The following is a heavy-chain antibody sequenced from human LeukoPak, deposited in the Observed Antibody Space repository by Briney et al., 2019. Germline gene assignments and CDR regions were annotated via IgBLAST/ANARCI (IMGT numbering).Heavy chain of an antibody. J-gene: IGHJ4*02. CDR1: GFTFDDFA. D-gene: IGHD1-26*01. CDR2: ISWNGGRI. Sequence: PGRALRLSCAASGFTFDDFAMHWVRQAPGKGLEWAAGISWNGGRIDYANSVRGRFIISRDNAENSLYLQMNSLRAEDTALYYCSKGSGRFWTYFDHWGQGALVTVSS. V-gene: IGHV3-9*01. CDR3: SKGSGRFWTYFDH.